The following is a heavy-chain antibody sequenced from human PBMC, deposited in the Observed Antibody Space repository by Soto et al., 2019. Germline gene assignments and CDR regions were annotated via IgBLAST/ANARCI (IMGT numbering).Heavy chain of an antibody. CDR2: IYWNEDK. Sequence: GSGPTLVNPTQTLTLTCTFSAFSLSTNGVGVGWIRQPPGKPLEWLAVIYWNEDKRYSRSLKSRLSITKDTSKNQVVLTMTTMDPVDTPTYYCVHTVMVHTITGVHYLVYWGPGILLTAFS. CDR1: AFSLSTNGVG. J-gene: IGHJ4*02. D-gene: IGHD2-8*01. V-gene: IGHV2-5*01. CDR3: VHTVMVHTITGVHYLVY.